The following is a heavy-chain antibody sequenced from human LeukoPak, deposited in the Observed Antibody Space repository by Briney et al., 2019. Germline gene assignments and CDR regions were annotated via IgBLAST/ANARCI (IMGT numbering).Heavy chain of an antibody. V-gene: IGHV4-39*01. CDR2: IYYSGST. J-gene: IGHJ4*02. CDR1: GGSISSSSYY. D-gene: IGHD1-26*01. Sequence: SETLSLTCTVSGGSISSSSYYWGWIRQPPGKGLEWIGSIYYSGSTYYNPSLESRVTISVDTSKNQFSLKLSSVTAADTAVYYCARVVGELRGGTIDYWGQGTLVTVSS. CDR3: ARVVGELRGGTIDY.